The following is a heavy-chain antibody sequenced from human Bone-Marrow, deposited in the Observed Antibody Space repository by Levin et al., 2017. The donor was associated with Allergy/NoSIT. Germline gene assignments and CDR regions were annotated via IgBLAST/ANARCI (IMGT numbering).Heavy chain of an antibody. D-gene: IGHD3-16*01. Sequence: KGLEWIGYIYETGSSNYNPSLKSRVTISLDTSRNEFSLNLISVSAADTAVYYCARGKGEFESWGQGTLVTVSS. J-gene: IGHJ4*02. CDR2: IYETGSS. V-gene: IGHV4-59*01. CDR3: ARGKGEFES.